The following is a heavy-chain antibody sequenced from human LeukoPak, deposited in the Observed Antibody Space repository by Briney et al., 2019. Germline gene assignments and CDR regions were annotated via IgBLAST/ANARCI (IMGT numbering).Heavy chain of an antibody. CDR2: IKQDGSEK. V-gene: IGHV3-7*01. J-gene: IGHJ4*02. CDR3: ARSGYLYFDY. Sequence: PGGSLRLSCAASGFTFSSFWMSWVRQAPGKGLEWVANIKQDGSEKDYADSVKGRFTISRDNAKNSLYLQMNSLRAGDTAVYYCARSGYLYFDYWGQGTLVTVSS. CDR1: GFTFSSFW. D-gene: IGHD3-3*01.